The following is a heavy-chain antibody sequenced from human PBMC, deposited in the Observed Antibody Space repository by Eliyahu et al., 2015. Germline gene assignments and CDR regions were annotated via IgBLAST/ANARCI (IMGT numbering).Heavy chain of an antibody. Sequence: QVQLQESGPGLVKPSETLSLTCXVSGGSISSYXWXWXRQPPGKGLEWIGYIYYSGGTNYNPSLKSRVTISVDTSKNQFSLKLSSVTAADTAVYYCARVKYCSSTSCLNEYYYYGMDVWGQGTTVTVSS. CDR1: GGSISSYX. V-gene: IGHV4-59*08. J-gene: IGHJ6*02. D-gene: IGHD2-2*01. CDR2: IYYSGGT. CDR3: ARVKYCSSTSCLNEYYYYGMDV.